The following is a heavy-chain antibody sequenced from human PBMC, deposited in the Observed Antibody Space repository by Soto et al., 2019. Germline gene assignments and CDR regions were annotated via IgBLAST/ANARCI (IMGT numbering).Heavy chain of an antibody. J-gene: IGHJ4*02. CDR3: ARQNDLLTGSSYFFDF. CDR2: NYYSGNS. V-gene: IGHV4-59*08. CDR1: GGSISTYF. Sequence: QVQLQESGPGLVKPSETLSLTCTVSGGSISTYFWSWIRQPPGKGLEWIGYNYYSGNSDYNSSLKSRVTISVDTSKNQFSLKLSSVTAADTAVYYCARQNDLLTGSSYFFDFWGQGTLVTVSS. D-gene: IGHD3-9*01.